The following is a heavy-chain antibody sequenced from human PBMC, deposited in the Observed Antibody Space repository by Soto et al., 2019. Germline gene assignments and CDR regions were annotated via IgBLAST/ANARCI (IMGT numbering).Heavy chain of an antibody. CDR1: GYLFSDHA. V-gene: IGHV3-30*18. D-gene: IGHD3-22*01. Sequence: PGSCSRRSPGAEGYLFSDHAIHWVRQAPGKGLEWVAVISYDGSEKYYADSVRGRFIISRDNSNNTLYLQLSSLRADDTAVYYCAKISRDSSVDFWGQGT. CDR2: ISYDGSEK. J-gene: IGHJ4*02. CDR3: AKISRDSSVDF.